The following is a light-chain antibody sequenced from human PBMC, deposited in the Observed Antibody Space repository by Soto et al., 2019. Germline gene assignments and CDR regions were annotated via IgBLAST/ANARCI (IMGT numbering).Light chain of an antibody. CDR1: SGHSNYA. V-gene: IGLV4-69*01. J-gene: IGLJ7*01. CDR2: VNSGGSH. CDR3: QPWGTGSASVV. Sequence: QSVLTQSPSASASLGASVKLTCTLSSGHSNYAIAWHQQQPEKGPRYLMKVNSGGSHIKGDGIPDRFSGSSSGAERYLFIVCLQSSDVAVYYVQPWGTGSASVVFGGGTQLTVL.